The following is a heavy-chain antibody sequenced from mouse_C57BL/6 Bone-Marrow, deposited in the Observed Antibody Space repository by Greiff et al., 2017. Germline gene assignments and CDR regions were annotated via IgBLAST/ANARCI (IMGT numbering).Heavy chain of an antibody. CDR1: GFSLTSYG. CDR2: IWSGGST. CDR3: ARNCPITTVVEEGLGAMDY. D-gene: IGHD1-1*01. J-gene: IGHJ4*01. V-gene: IGHV2-2*01. Sequence: VKLVESGPGLVQPSQSLSITCTVSGFSLTSYGVHWVRQSPGKGLEWLGVIWSGGSTDYNAAFISRLSISKDNSKSQVFFKMNSLQADDTAIYYCARNCPITTVVEEGLGAMDYWGQGTSVTVSS.